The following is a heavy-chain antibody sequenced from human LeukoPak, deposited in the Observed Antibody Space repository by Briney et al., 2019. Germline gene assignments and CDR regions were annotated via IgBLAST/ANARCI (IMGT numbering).Heavy chain of an antibody. J-gene: IGHJ5*02. CDR2: IKQGGSEK. D-gene: IGHD6-19*01. V-gene: IGHV3-7*01. Sequence: PGGSLRLSCAASGFILSRYWMSWVRDAPGKGLEWVAYIKQGGSEKYYMDSVKGRFTLSRDTAKNSLYLQMNSLRAEDTGVYYCARDPPPCSSGWYLWGQGTLVTVSS. CDR3: ARDPPPCSSGWYL. CDR1: GFILSRYW.